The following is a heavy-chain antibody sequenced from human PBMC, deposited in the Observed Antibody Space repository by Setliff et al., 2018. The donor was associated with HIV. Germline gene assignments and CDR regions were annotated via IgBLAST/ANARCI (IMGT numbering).Heavy chain of an antibody. Sequence: SETLSLTCTVSGDSITNDDYYWGWIRQPPGKGLEWIAIIHYNGRTYYDPSLKSRVTIFVDTSKTQFYLKLSSVTAADTAVYYCARGLYYGDYGYWGQGTLVTVSS. CDR2: IHYNGRT. J-gene: IGHJ4*02. V-gene: IGHV4-39*01. CDR1: GDSITNDDYY. D-gene: IGHD4-17*01. CDR3: ARGLYYGDYGY.